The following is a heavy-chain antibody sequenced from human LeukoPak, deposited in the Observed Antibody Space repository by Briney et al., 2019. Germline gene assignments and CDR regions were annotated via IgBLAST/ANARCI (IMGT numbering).Heavy chain of an antibody. J-gene: IGHJ4*02. V-gene: IGHV3-23*01. D-gene: IGHD3-10*01. Sequence: GGSLRLSCAASGLTFSSYAMTWVRQAPGKGLEWVSAISGSGHNTYYADSVKGRFTISRDNSKNTVYLQMNSLRAEDTALYYCAKWREGTMVYFDYWGQGTLVTVSS. CDR3: AKWREGTMVYFDY. CDR1: GLTFSSYA. CDR2: ISGSGHNT.